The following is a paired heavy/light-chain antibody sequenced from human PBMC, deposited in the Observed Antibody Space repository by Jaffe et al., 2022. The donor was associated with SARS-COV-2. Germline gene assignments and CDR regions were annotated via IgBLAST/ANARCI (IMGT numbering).Heavy chain of an antibody. CDR3: ARGGKERGRFLEWFHSPVDS. CDR1: GYTFNRHG. V-gene: IGHV1-18*01. D-gene: IGHD3-3*01. Sequence: QVQLVQSGPEVKKPGASVKVSCKASGYTFNRHGISWVRQAPGQGLEWMGWISSDNVNTDHPQKFQGRVTMTTDTSTTTAYMELRNLRSDDTAVYYCARGGKERGRFLEWFHSPVDSWGQGTLVTVSS. J-gene: IGHJ4*02. CDR2: ISSDNVNT.
Light chain of an antibody. J-gene: IGKJ1*01. Sequence: EIVLTQSPGTLSLSPGERATLSCRASQTITSDYLAWYQQRPGQTPRLLIYGASTRATDIPDRFSGSGSGTDFTLTITRLEPEDFAVYYCQQYGSSPPWTFGQGTMVEIK. V-gene: IGKV3-20*01. CDR1: QTITSDY. CDR2: GAS. CDR3: QQYGSSPPWT.